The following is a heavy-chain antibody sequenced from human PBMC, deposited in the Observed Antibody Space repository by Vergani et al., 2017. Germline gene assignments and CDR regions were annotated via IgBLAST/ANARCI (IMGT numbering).Heavy chain of an antibody. Sequence: QLQLQESGPGLVKPSETLSLTCTVSGGSISSSRYYWGWIRQPPGKGLEWIGSIYYSGSTYYNPSLKSRVTISVDTSKNQFSLKLSSVTAADTAVYYCARRLVDTAMVTPTYYMDVWGKRTTVTVSS. CDR2: IYYSGST. D-gene: IGHD5-18*01. CDR1: GGSISSSRYY. V-gene: IGHV4-39*01. J-gene: IGHJ6*03. CDR3: ARRLVDTAMVTPTYYMDV.